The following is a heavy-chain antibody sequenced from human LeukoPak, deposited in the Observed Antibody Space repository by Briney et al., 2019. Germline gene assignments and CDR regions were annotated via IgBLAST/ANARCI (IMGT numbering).Heavy chain of an antibody. CDR1: GFTFGSYA. J-gene: IGHJ3*02. CDR2: ISGSGGST. V-gene: IGHV3-23*01. Sequence: PGGSLRLSCAASGFTFGSYAMSWVRQAPGKGLEWVSAISGSGGSTYYADSVKGRFTISRDNSKNTLYLQMNSLRAEDTAVYYCAKDYYGSGRYPSGAFDIWGQGTMVTVSS. D-gene: IGHD3-10*01. CDR3: AKDYYGSGRYPSGAFDI.